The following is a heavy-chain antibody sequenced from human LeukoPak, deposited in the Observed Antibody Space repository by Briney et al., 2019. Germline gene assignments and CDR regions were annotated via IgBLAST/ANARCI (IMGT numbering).Heavy chain of an antibody. V-gene: IGHV3-21*01. Sequence: GGSLRLSCAASGFTFSSYSMNWVRQAPGKGLEWVSSISSSSSYIYYADSVKGRFTISRDNAKNSLYLQMNSLRAEDTAVYYCARAPWEGSSGWYPLGWSSRYYFDYWGQGTLVTVSS. CDR2: ISSSSSYI. CDR3: ARAPWEGSSGWYPLGWSSRYYFDY. D-gene: IGHD6-19*01. J-gene: IGHJ4*02. CDR1: GFTFSSYS.